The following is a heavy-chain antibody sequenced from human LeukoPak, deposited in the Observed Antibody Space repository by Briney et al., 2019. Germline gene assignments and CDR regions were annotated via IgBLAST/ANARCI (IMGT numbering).Heavy chain of an antibody. V-gene: IGHV3-30-3*01. CDR1: GFTFRSYA. Sequence: PGGSLRLSCAASGFTFRSYAMHWVRQAPGKGLEWVAVISYDGSNKYYADSVKGRFTISRDNSKNTLYLQMNSLRAEDTAVYYCARADVVPAAADAFDIWGQGTMVTVSS. J-gene: IGHJ3*02. D-gene: IGHD2-2*01. CDR3: ARADVVPAAADAFDI. CDR2: ISYDGSNK.